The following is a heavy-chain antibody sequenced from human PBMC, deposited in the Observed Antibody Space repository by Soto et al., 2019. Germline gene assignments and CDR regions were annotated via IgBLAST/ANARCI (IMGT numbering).Heavy chain of an antibody. CDR2: IWYDGSNQ. CDR1: AVTFSAYN. D-gene: IGHD2-21*01. CDR3: VKAFPGQENWFES. J-gene: IGHJ5*01. Sequence: QVQLVESGGGVVHPGRSRRLYCATSAVTFSAYNMHCVRQTPGKGLEWVAFIWYDGSNQFYPDSVKGRFSISRDNSNNTLYIQMNRLSPEDTAMYYCVKAFPGQENWFESWGPGTLVTVCS. V-gene: IGHV3-33*03.